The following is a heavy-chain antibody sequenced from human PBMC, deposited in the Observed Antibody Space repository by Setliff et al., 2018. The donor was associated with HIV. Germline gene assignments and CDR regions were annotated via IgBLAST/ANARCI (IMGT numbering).Heavy chain of an antibody. CDR2: IFYTGST. V-gene: IGHV4-59*08. CDR1: GGSISSYY. J-gene: IGHJ4*02. CDR3: GRQVPVPGVAVTPIDY. Sequence: PSETLSLTCTVSGGSISSYYWTWPRQFPGKGLEWIGFIFYTGSTTYNPSLNSRVTILVDTSKNQFSLKLSSVTAADTAVYYCGRQVPVPGVAVTPIDYWGQGTLVTVSS. D-gene: IGHD3-22*01.